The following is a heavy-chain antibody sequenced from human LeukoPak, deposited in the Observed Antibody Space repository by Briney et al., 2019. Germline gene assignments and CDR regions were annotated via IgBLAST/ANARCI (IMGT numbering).Heavy chain of an antibody. Sequence: SETLSLTCAVYGGSFSGYYWSWIRQPPGKGLEWIGEINHSGSTNYNPSLKSRVTISVDTSKNQFSLKLSSVTAADTAVYYCARLPPSRRDYYYYMDVWGKGTTVTVSS. CDR1: GGSFSGYY. V-gene: IGHV4-34*01. CDR3: ARLPPSRRDYYYYMDV. J-gene: IGHJ6*03. CDR2: INHSGST. D-gene: IGHD2-2*01.